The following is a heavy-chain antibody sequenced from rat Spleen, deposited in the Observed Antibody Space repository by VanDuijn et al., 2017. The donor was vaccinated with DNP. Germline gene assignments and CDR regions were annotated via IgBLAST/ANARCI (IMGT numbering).Heavy chain of an antibody. V-gene: IGHV3-1*01. D-gene: IGHD1-9*01. CDR3: ARWNYYGYNGFDY. CDR1: DYSITSNY. Sequence: EVQLQESGPGLVKPSQSLSLTCSVTDYSITSNYWAWIRKFPGNKMEWMGYINYSGSTGYNPSLKSRISITRDTSKNQFFLHLNSVTTDDTATYYCARWNYYGYNGFDYWGQGVMVTVSS. J-gene: IGHJ2*01. CDR2: INYSGST.